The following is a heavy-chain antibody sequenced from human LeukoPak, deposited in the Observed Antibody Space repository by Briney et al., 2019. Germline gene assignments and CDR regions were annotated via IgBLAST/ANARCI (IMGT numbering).Heavy chain of an antibody. CDR3: ARRIAARGWFDP. V-gene: IGHV3-66*02. CDR2: IYSGGST. Sequence: GGSLRLSCAASGFPVSSNYMSWVRQAPGKGLEWVSVIYSGGSTYYADSVKGRFTISRDNSKNTLYLQMNSLRAEDTAVYYSARRIAARGWFDPWGQGTLVTVSS. J-gene: IGHJ5*02. CDR1: GFPVSSNY. D-gene: IGHD6-6*01.